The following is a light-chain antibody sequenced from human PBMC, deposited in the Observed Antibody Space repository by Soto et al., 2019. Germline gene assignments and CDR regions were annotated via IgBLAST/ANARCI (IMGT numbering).Light chain of an antibody. Sequence: EIVMTQSPATLSLSPGERATPSCGASQSVSRYLAWYQQKPGQAPRLLIYDASSRASGIPDRFSGSGSGTDFTLTISRLEPEDFAVYFCQHCGISPHTFGQGTKVDIK. CDR3: QHCGISPHT. CDR2: DAS. J-gene: IGKJ1*01. V-gene: IGKV3D-20*01. CDR1: QSVSRY.